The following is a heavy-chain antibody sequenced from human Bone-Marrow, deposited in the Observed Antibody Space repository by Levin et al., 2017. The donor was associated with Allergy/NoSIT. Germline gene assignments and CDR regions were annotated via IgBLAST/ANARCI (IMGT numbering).Heavy chain of an antibody. CDR2: ISANGAAGGST. CDR1: GFTFQNYP. J-gene: IGHJ3*02. CDR3: AKGLMVTLVGQSNQDAFDI. Sequence: PGESLKISCVASGFTFQNYPMNWVRQVPGKGLQWVAVISANGAAGGSTFYADFVKGRFTISRDNSDNTLYLQMNSLRHDDTAVYYCAKGLMVTLVGQSNQDAFDIWGQGAMVTVSS. V-gene: IGHV3-23*01. D-gene: IGHD2-8*01.